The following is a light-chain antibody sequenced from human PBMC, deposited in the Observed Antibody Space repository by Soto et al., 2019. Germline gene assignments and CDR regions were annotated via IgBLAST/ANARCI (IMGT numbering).Light chain of an antibody. J-gene: IGKJ2*01. Sequence: DIQMTQSPSSVSASVGARVTITCRASHEISTYLNWYQQRPGKAPRLLIYSTSNLQTGVPSRFSGNESGSVFTLTISSLQPEDFATYHCQQGYSTPYTFGQGTKVEI. CDR2: STS. CDR1: HEISTY. CDR3: QQGYSTPYT. V-gene: IGKV1-39*01.